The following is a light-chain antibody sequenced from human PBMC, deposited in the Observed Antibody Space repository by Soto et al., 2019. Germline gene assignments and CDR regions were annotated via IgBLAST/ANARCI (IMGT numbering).Light chain of an antibody. CDR2: WAS. V-gene: IGKV4-1*01. Sequence: DIVMTQSPDSLAVSLGERATIHCKSSQRISYTSNDKNYLAWYQQKPGQPPKLLIYWASIRKSGXPXRXSGXXXXXXXXXXXXXXLAEDVAVYYCQQYYDTPRTFGQGTKVEXX. CDR1: QRISYTSNDKNY. J-gene: IGKJ1*01. CDR3: QQYYDTPRT.